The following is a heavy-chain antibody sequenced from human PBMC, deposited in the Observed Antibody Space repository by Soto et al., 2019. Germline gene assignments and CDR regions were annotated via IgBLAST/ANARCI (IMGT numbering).Heavy chain of an antibody. D-gene: IGHD3-16*01. J-gene: IGHJ4*02. V-gene: IGHV1-18*01. Sequence: QVQLMQSGAEVRRPGTSMRISCTTSGYNFNTYGIIWVRQAPGQGLEWMGWISGYNGYTKYAQNFEDRVTLSTYPSTSTAFLELRNLRSGDTALYFCARDRDYSHTDADIDYWGQGTLVTVSS. CDR2: ISGYNGYT. CDR3: ARDRDYSHTDADIDY. CDR1: GYNFNTYG.